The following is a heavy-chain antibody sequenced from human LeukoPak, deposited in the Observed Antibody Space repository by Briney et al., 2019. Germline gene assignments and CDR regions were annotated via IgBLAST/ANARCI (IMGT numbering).Heavy chain of an antibody. CDR3: AREYRYYDSSTVGADAFDI. Sequence: GGSLRLSCAASGFIFSDYTMNWVRLAPGKGLEWVSSISGSSNYIYYADSVKGRFTISRDNAKNSLYLQMNSLRAEDTALYHCAREYRYYDSSTVGADAFDIWGQGTMVTVSS. J-gene: IGHJ3*02. CDR1: GFIFSDYT. D-gene: IGHD3-22*01. V-gene: IGHV3-21*04. CDR2: ISGSSNYI.